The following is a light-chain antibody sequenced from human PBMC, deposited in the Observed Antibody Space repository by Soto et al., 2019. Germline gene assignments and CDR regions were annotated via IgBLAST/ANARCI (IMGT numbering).Light chain of an antibody. CDR3: QQYNKWPLFT. CDR2: GAS. J-gene: IGKJ3*01. CDR1: QSISTN. Sequence: IVMTQSPATLSVSPGQRASLSCRPSQSISTNLAWYQQRPGRSPRLLIFGASTRATGVPARFSGSGAGTDFTLTISSLQSEDYAVYYCQQYNKWPLFTFGPGTRVDIK. V-gene: IGKV3-15*01.